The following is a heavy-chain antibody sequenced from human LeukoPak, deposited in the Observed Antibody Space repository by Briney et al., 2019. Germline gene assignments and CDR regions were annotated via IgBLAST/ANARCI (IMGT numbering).Heavy chain of an antibody. J-gene: IGHJ5*02. D-gene: IGHD6-6*01. V-gene: IGHV4-4*07. CDR1: GGSISSYY. CDR2: IYNSEST. Sequence: PSETLSLTCTVSGGSISSYYWSWIRQPAGKGLEWIGRIYNSESTYYNPSLKSRVTISLDTSKNQFSLRLNSVTAADTAVYYCARVKGSNWFDPWGQGTLVTVSS. CDR3: ARVKGSNWFDP.